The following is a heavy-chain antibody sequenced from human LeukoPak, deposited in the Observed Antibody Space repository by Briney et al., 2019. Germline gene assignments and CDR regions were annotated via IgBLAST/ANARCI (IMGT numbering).Heavy chain of an antibody. V-gene: IGHV4-30-4*07. CDR2: IYYSGST. CDR3: AREFDSSGYYLYAIDY. CDR1: GGSISSGGYS. D-gene: IGHD3-22*01. Sequence: SQTLPLTCAVSGGSISSGGYSWSWIRQPPGKGLEWIGYIYYSGSTYYNPSLKSRATISVDTSKNQFSLKLSSVTAADTAVYYCAREFDSSGYYLYAIDYWGQGTLVTVSS. J-gene: IGHJ4*02.